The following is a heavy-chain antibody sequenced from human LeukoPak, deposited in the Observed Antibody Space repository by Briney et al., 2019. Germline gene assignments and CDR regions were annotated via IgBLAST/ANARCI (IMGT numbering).Heavy chain of an antibody. D-gene: IGHD2-15*01. CDR3: AREGCSGGSCYYYYMDV. CDR1: GGSISSSSYY. Sequence: SETLSLTCTVSGGSISSSSYYWGWIRQPPGKGLEWIGSIYYSGSTYYNPSLKSRVTILIDTSKNQFSLKLNSVTAADTAVYYCAREGCSGGSCYYYYMDVWGKGTTVTVSS. CDR2: IYYSGST. V-gene: IGHV4-39*07. J-gene: IGHJ6*03.